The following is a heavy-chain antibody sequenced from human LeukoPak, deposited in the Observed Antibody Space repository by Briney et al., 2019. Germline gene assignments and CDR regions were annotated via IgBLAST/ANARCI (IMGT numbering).Heavy chain of an antibody. CDR1: GGSISGYY. CDR2: LYITGDI. Sequence: KSSETLSLTCTVSGGSISGYYWAWIRQSAMTGLEWIGRLYITGDINYNPSLKSRVAMSVDTSKNQISLELRSVTAADTAVYYCARERRADYMDVWGQGTMVTVSS. J-gene: IGHJ6*03. CDR3: ARERRADYMDV. V-gene: IGHV4-4*07.